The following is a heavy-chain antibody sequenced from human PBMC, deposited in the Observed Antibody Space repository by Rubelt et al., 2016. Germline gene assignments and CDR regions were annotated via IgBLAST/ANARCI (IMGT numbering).Heavy chain of an antibody. CDR2: INHSGSN. Sequence: QVQLQESGPGLVKPSETLSLTCTVSGYSISSGYYWGWIRQPPGKGLEWIGEINHSGSNNYNPSLKSRVTRSVDTSKNQFSLKLSSVTAADTAVYYCARGRYGSGSPADYWGQGTLVTVSS. CDR1: GYSISSGYY. J-gene: IGHJ4*02. D-gene: IGHD3-10*01. V-gene: IGHV4-38-2*02. CDR3: ARGRYGSGSPADY.